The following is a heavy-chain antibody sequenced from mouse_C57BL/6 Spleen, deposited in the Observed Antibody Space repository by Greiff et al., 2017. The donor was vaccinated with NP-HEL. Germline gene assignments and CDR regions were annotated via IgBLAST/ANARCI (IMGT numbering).Heavy chain of an antibody. J-gene: IGHJ2*01. Sequence: EVMLVESGGGLVQPGGSMKLSCAASGFTFSDAWMDWVRQSPEKGLEWVAEIRNKANNHATYYAESVKGRFTISRDDSKSSVYLQMNSLRAEDTGIYYCTRRGLFYFDYWGQGTTLTVSS. V-gene: IGHV6-6*01. CDR3: TRRGLFYFDY. CDR2: IRNKANNHAT. CDR1: GFTFSDAW.